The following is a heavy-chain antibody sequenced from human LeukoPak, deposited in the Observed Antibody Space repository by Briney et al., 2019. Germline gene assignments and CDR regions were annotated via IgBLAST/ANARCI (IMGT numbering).Heavy chain of an antibody. V-gene: IGHV3-7*05. CDR1: GFTFSSYW. D-gene: IGHD2-2*01. J-gene: IGHJ4*02. CDR3: ARDQRYCSSSSCPWEPFDY. CDR2: IKQEGSEK. Sequence: GGSLRLSCAPSGFTFSSYWMSWVRQAPGKGLEWVANIKQEGSEKYYVDSVKGRFTISRDNAKNSLYLQMDSLRAEDTAVYYCARDQRYCSSSSCPWEPFDYWGQGTLVTVSS.